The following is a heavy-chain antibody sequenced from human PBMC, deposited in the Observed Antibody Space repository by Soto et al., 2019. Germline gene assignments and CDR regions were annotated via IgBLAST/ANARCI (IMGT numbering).Heavy chain of an antibody. CDR2: ISYDGSNK. D-gene: IGHD3-10*01. V-gene: IGHV3-30-3*01. J-gene: IGHJ6*02. Sequence: PGGSLRLSCAASGFTFSSYAMHWVRQAPGKGLEWVAVISYDGSNKYYADSVKGRFTISRDNSKNTLYLQMNSLRAEDTAVYYCARGLITMVRGVYYYYYGMDVWGQGTTVTVSS. CDR3: ARGLITMVRGVYYYYYGMDV. CDR1: GFTFSSYA.